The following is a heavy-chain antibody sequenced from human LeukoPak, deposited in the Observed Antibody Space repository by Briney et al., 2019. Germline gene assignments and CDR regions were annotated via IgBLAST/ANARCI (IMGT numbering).Heavy chain of an antibody. V-gene: IGHV4-34*01. CDR1: GGSFSGYY. CDR3: ASSPAPSYYDFWSGYYTFSAFDI. CDR2: INHSGST. Sequence: PSETLSLTCAVYGGSFSGYYWSWIRQPPGKGLEWIGEINHSGSTNYSPSLKSRVTISVDTSKNQFSLKLSSVTAADTAVYYCASSPAPSYYDFWSGYYTFSAFDIWGQGTMVTVSS. J-gene: IGHJ3*02. D-gene: IGHD3-3*01.